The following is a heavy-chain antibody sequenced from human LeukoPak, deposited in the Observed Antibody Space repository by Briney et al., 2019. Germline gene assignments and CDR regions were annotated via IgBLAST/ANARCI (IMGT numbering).Heavy chain of an antibody. CDR3: VPSWDIVATNVLDY. CDR1: GFTFSSYA. J-gene: IGHJ4*02. CDR2: ISGSGGST. V-gene: IGHV3-23*01. Sequence: GGSLRLSCAASGFTFSSYAMSWVRQPPGKGLEWVAAISGSGGSTYYADSVKGRFTISRDNSKNTLYLQMNSLRAEDTAVYYCVPSWDIVATNVLDYWGQGTLVTVSS. D-gene: IGHD5-12*01.